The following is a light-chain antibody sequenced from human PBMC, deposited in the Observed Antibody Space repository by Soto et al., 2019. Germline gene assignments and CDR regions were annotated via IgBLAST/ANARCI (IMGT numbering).Light chain of an antibody. Sequence: EIVMTQSPATLSVSPGERATLSCRASQSVSSNLAWYQQKPGQAPRLLIYGASTRATGIPARFSGSGSGTEVTLPISHWQSEEFAVYCCQQYNNWPPYTFGQGTKLEIK. CDR3: QQYNNWPPYT. CDR1: QSVSSN. J-gene: IGKJ2*01. V-gene: IGKV3-15*01. CDR2: GAS.